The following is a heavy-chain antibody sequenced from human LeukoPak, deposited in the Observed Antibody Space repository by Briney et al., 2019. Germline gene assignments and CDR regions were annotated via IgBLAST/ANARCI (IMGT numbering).Heavy chain of an antibody. D-gene: IGHD1-1*01. Sequence: GGSLRLSYAASGFTFSSYWMHWVRQVPGKGLVWVSRINTDGSSTTYADSVKGRLTISRDNTENTLYLQMSSLRAEDTAVYYCAREWKKTGAFDHWGQGTLVTVSS. CDR2: INTDGSST. CDR3: AREWKKTGAFDH. CDR1: GFTFSSYW. V-gene: IGHV3-74*01. J-gene: IGHJ4*02.